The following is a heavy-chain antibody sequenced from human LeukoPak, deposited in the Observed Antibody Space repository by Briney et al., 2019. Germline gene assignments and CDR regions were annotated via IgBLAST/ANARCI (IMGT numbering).Heavy chain of an antibody. CDR2: TYYRSKWYN. CDR1: GDSVSSNSAA. J-gene: IGHJ5*02. D-gene: IGHD6-19*01. V-gene: IGHV6-1*01. Sequence: SQTLSLTCAIPGDSVSSNSAAWNWIRQSPSRGLEWLGRTYYRSKWYNDYAVSVKSRITINPDTSKNQFSLQLNSVTPEDTAVYYCARSTGYSSGSTTVWFDPWGQGTLVTVSS. CDR3: ARSTGYSSGSTTVWFDP.